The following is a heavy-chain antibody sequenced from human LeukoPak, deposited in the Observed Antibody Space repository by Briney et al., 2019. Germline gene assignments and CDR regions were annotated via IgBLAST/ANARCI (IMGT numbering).Heavy chain of an antibody. CDR2: IYYSGST. D-gene: IGHD3-22*01. CDR1: GGSISSSSYY. CDR3: ARRPSGYYYGQKTAFDI. J-gene: IGHJ3*02. V-gene: IGHV4-39*01. Sequence: YPSETLSLTCTVSGGSISSSSYYWGWIRQPPGKGLEWIGSIYYSGSTYYNPSLKSRVTISVDTSKNQFSLKLSSVTAADTAVYYCARRPSGYYYGQKTAFDIWGQGTMVTVSS.